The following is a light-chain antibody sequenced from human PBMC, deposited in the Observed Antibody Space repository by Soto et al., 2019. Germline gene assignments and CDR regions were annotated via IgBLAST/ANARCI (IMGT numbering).Light chain of an antibody. CDR1: SSNIGSNT. CDR3: AAWDDSLNGAGVV. CDR2: SNN. J-gene: IGLJ2*01. Sequence: QAVVTQPPSASGTPGQRVTISCSGSSSNIGSNTENWYQHLPGTAPKLLIDSNNQRPSGVPDRFSGSKSGTSASLAIRGLQSGDEAVYYGAAWDDSLNGAGVVFGEGTQLTVL. V-gene: IGLV1-44*01.